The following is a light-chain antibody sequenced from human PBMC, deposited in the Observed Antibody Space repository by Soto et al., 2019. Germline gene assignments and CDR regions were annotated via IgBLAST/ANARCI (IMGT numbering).Light chain of an antibody. CDR3: QQFNNWPLDPMYT. J-gene: IGKJ2*01. V-gene: IGKV3-15*01. CDR2: GAS. CDR1: QSVSSN. Sequence: VVMTQSPATLSVSPGERATLSCRASQSVSSNLAWYQQRPGQAPRLLIYGASTRTTGIPARFSGSGSGTEFTLTISSLQSEDFAVYYCQQFNNWPLDPMYTFGQGTELEIK.